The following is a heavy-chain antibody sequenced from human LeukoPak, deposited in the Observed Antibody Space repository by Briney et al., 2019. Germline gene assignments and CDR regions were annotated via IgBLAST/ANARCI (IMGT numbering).Heavy chain of an antibody. CDR3: ARGSRQWLVRLDY. Sequence: SVKVSCKASGGTFSSYAISWVRQAPGQGLEWMVRIIPIFGTANYAQKFQGRVTITTDESTSTAYLELSSLRSEDTAVYYCARGSRQWLVRLDYWGQGTLVTVSS. V-gene: IGHV1-69*05. CDR2: IIPIFGTA. J-gene: IGHJ4*02. CDR1: GGTFSSYA. D-gene: IGHD6-19*01.